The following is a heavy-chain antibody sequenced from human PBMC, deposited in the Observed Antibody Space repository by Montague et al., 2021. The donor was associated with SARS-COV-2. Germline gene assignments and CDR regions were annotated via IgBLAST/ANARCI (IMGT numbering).Heavy chain of an antibody. Sequence: SLRLSCAASGFTFRSYAMHWVRQAPGKGLEWVAVISYDGSNKYYADSVKGRFTISRDNSKNTLYLQMNSLRAEDTAVYYCARDNYDYVWGSYRYIYWGQGTLVTVSS. CDR2: ISYDGSNK. CDR1: GFTFRSYA. V-gene: IGHV3-30*04. J-gene: IGHJ4*02. D-gene: IGHD3-16*02. CDR3: ARDNYDYVWGSYRYIY.